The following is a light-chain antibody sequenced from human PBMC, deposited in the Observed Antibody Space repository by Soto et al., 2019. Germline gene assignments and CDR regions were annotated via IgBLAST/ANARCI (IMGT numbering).Light chain of an antibody. Sequence: DIQMTQSPSSLSASVGDRVTITCRASQSISNYLNWYQQKPGKAPKLLMFAASSLQSGLPSRFSGGGSGTDFTLTISSLQPEDFATYYCQQSYSTPRTFGQGTKVEIK. CDR1: QSISNY. J-gene: IGKJ1*01. CDR2: AAS. V-gene: IGKV1-39*01. CDR3: QQSYSTPRT.